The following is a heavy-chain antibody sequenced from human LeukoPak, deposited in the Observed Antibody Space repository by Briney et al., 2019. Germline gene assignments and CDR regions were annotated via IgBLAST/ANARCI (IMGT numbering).Heavy chain of an antibody. Sequence: TSQTLSLTCTVSGGSISSGDYYWSWIRQPPGKGLEWIGYIYYSGSTYYNPSLKSRVTISVDTSKNQFSLKLSSVTAADTAVYYCARERVSYYYDSSGQDAFDIWGQGTMVTVSS. CDR2: IYYSGST. CDR1: GGSISSGDYY. J-gene: IGHJ3*02. CDR3: ARERVSYYYDSSGQDAFDI. D-gene: IGHD3-22*01. V-gene: IGHV4-30-4*08.